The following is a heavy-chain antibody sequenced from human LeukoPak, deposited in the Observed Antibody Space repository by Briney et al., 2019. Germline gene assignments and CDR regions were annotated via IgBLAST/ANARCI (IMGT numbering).Heavy chain of an antibody. CDR2: IKHDGSEK. V-gene: IGHV3-7*01. D-gene: IGHD3-3*01. CDR3: ASRELYYDFWSGYSNWFYP. CDR1: GFTFSIYW. J-gene: IGHJ5*02. Sequence: TGGSLRLSCAASGFTFSIYWMSWVRQAPGKGLEWVANIKHDGSEKYYVDSVKGRFTISRDNAKNSLYLQMNSLRAEDTAVYYCASRELYYDFWSGYSNWFYPWGQGTLVTVSS.